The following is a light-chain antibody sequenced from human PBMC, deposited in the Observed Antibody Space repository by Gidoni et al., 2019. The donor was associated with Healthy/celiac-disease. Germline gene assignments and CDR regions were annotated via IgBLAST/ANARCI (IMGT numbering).Light chain of an antibody. CDR1: QSVSSSY. CDR2: GAS. V-gene: IGKV3-20*01. CDR3: QQYGSSPGFT. Sequence: EIVLTQSPGTLSLSPGERATLSCRASQSVSSSYLAWYQQKPGQAPRLLIYGASSRATGIPDRFSGSVSETDFTLTISRLEPEDFAVYYCQQYGSSPGFTFGPGTKVDIK. J-gene: IGKJ3*01.